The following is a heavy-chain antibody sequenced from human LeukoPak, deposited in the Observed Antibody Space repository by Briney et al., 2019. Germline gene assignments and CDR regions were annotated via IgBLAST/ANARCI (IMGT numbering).Heavy chain of an antibody. CDR2: ISGSGGSP. CDR1: GFTFSSYA. V-gene: IGHV3-23*01. J-gene: IGHJ4*02. D-gene: IGHD3-10*01. CDR3: AKDWPHYYGSGSYFDY. Sequence: GGSLRLSCAASGFTFSSYAMSWVRQAPGKGLEWVSAISGSGGSPYYADSVKGRFTISRDNSKNTLYLQMNSLRAEDTAVYYCAKDWPHYYGSGSYFDYWGQGTLVTVSS.